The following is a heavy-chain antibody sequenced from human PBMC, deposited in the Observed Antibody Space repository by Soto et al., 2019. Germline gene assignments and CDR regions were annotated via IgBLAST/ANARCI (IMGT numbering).Heavy chain of an antibody. V-gene: IGHV4-34*01. Sequence: PSATLSLTCAVYGASFSGYYWSWIRQPPGKGLEWTGEINHSGSTNYNPSLKSRVTISVDTSKNQFSLKLSSVTAADTAVYYCARGTLLFLQQYYYYYYMDVWGKGTTVTVSS. CDR1: GASFSGYY. CDR2: INHSGST. CDR3: ARGTLLFLQQYYYYYYMDV. J-gene: IGHJ6*03.